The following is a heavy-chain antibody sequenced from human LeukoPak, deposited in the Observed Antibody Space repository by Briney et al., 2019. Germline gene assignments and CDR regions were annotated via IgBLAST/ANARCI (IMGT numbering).Heavy chain of an antibody. Sequence: PSETLSLTCAVYGGSFSGYYWSWIRQPPGKGLEWIGEINHSGSTNYNPSLKSRVTISVDTSKNQFSLKLSSVTAADTAVYYCARARIRVAARQRSGIDYWGQGTLVTVSS. D-gene: IGHD6-6*01. CDR2: INHSGST. CDR1: GGSFSGYY. CDR3: ARARIRVAARQRSGIDY. V-gene: IGHV4-34*01. J-gene: IGHJ4*02.